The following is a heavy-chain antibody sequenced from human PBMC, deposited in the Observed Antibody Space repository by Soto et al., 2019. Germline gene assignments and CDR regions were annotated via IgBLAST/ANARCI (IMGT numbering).Heavy chain of an antibody. CDR3: ARGPIGDAAMVTNYFDY. CDR1: GFTFSNYA. V-gene: IGHV3-30-3*01. D-gene: IGHD5-18*01. J-gene: IGHJ4*02. Sequence: QVQLVESGGGVVQPGRSLRLSCAASGFTFSNYAIHWVRQAPGKGLEWVAVLSYDGNNIHYADSVKGRFTVSRDNSKNTLFLQMNSMSAEDTALYYCARGPIGDAAMVTNYFDYWGQGTLVTVSS. CDR2: LSYDGNNI.